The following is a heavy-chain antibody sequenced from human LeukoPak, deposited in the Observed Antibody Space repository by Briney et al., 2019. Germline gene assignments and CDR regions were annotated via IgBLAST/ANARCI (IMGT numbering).Heavy chain of an antibody. Sequence: PSETLPLPCVVYGGSFSGYYWSWIRQPPGKGLEWIGEINHSGGTNYNPSLKSRVIISVDTSKNQFSLKLSSVTAADTAVYYCARLKVPYTSGLAPWGQGTLVTVSS. CDR1: GGSFSGYY. V-gene: IGHV4-34*01. D-gene: IGHD6-25*01. CDR3: ARLKVPYTSGLAP. J-gene: IGHJ5*02. CDR2: INHSGGT.